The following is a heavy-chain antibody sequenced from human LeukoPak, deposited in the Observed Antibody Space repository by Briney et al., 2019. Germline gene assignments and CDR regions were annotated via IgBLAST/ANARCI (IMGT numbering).Heavy chain of an antibody. J-gene: IGHJ5*02. Sequence: SETLSLTRTVSGGSISRGDYYWSWIRHPPGKGLEWIGYIYYSGSTYYNPSLKSRVTISVDTSKNQFSLKLSSVTAADTAVYYCARYTVTTIGFDPWGQGTLVTVSS. D-gene: IGHD4-17*01. CDR1: GGSISRGDYY. CDR3: ARYTVTTIGFDP. V-gene: IGHV4-30-4*01. CDR2: IYYSGST.